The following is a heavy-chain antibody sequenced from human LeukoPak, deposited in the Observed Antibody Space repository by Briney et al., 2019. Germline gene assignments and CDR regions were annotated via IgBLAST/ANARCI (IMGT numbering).Heavy chain of an antibody. CDR1: GYTFTSYG. J-gene: IGHJ4*02. V-gene: IGHV1-18*01. Sequence: GASVKVSCKASGYTFTSYGINWVRQAPGQGLEWMAWISAYNGNTNYALKLRGRVTMTTDTSTSTAYMELRSLRSDDTAVYYCARDEKRYCSGGSCPAYFDYWGQGTLVTVSS. CDR3: ARDEKRYCSGGSCPAYFDY. CDR2: ISAYNGNT. D-gene: IGHD2-15*01.